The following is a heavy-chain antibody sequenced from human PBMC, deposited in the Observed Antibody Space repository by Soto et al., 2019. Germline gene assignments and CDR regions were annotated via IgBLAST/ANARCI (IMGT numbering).Heavy chain of an antibody. V-gene: IGHV4-34*01. J-gene: IGHJ4*02. Sequence: QVQLQQWGAGLLKPSETLSLTCAVYGGSFSGYYWSWIRQPPGKGLEWIGEINHSGSTNYNPSLKSRVTISVDTSKNQSSLKLSSVTAADTAVYYCARASRLDYWGQGTLVTVSS. CDR2: INHSGST. CDR3: ARASRLDY. D-gene: IGHD2-21*02. CDR1: GGSFSGYY.